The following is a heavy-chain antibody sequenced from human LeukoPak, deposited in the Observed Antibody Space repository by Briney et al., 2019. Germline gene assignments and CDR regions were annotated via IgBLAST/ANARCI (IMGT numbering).Heavy chain of an antibody. CDR1: GFTFSSYS. Sequence: GGSLRLSCAASGFTFSSYSMNWVRQAPGKGLEWVSSISSSSSYIYYADSVKGRFTISRDNAKNSLYLQMNSLRGEDTAVYYCARCYYYGSGSYYNGGNWFDPWGQGTLVTVSS. CDR2: ISSSSSYI. CDR3: ARCYYYGSGSYYNGGNWFDP. J-gene: IGHJ5*02. V-gene: IGHV3-21*04. D-gene: IGHD3-10*01.